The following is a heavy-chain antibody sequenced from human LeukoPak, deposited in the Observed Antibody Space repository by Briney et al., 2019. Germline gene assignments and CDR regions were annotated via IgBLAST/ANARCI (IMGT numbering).Heavy chain of an antibody. CDR3: ANPQSRGYDYLDY. D-gene: IGHD5-12*01. Sequence: GGSLRLSCAASGFTFRNYGMHWVRQAPGKGLEWVAVISIDGSEKYYADSVKGLFTISRDNSKNTLYLQMNSLRGDGTAVYYCANPQSRGYDYLDYWGQGTLVTVSS. CDR2: ISIDGSEK. CDR1: GFTFRNYG. J-gene: IGHJ4*02. V-gene: IGHV3-30*18.